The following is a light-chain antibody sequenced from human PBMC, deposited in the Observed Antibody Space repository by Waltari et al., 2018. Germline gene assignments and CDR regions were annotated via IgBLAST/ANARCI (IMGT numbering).Light chain of an antibody. CDR2: AAS. CDR3: QQRSNWWT. J-gene: IGKJ1*01. Sequence: EIVLTQSPDTLSLSPGERATLSCRASQSISTYLAWYQQRPGQAPRLLIYAASNRATGIPARFSGSGSGTDFTLTISSLEPEDFAVYYCQQRSNWWTFGQGTKVEIK. V-gene: IGKV3-11*01. CDR1: QSISTY.